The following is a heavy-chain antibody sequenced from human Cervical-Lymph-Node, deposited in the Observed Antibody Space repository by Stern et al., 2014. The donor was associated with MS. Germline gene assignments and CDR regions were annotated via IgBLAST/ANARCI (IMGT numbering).Heavy chain of an antibody. J-gene: IGHJ4*02. D-gene: IGHD3-22*01. Sequence: QITLKESGPALVKPTQTLTLTCTFSGFSLSTSGMRVSWIRQPPGKALEWLARIDWDDDKFYSTSLKTRLTISKDTSKNQVVLTITNMDPVDTATYYCARMGDSSGYGFDYWGQGTLVTVSS. V-gene: IGHV2-70*04. CDR1: GFSLSTSGMR. CDR3: ARMGDSSGYGFDY. CDR2: IDWDDDK.